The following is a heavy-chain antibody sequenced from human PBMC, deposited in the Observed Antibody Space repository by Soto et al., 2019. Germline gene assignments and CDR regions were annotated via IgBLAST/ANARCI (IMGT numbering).Heavy chain of an antibody. V-gene: IGHV4-61*01. D-gene: IGHD6-13*01. CDR2: IDYSGTT. CDR3: AGEAAGARTFDY. Sequence: QVQLQESGPGLVKPSETLSLTCTVSGGSVRIGSYYWTWIRQPPGKGLEWIGYIDYSGTTKYNPSLKSRVTMSVDLSKNQFSLRLNSVTAADTAVYFCAGEAAGARTFDYWGQGSLVTVSS. CDR1: GGSVRIGSYY. J-gene: IGHJ4*02.